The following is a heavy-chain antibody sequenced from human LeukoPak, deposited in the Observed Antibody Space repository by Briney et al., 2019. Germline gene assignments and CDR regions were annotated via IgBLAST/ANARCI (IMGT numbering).Heavy chain of an antibody. CDR1: GFTFSSYW. CDR3: AREDRDIIPEYYFDY. J-gene: IGHJ4*02. D-gene: IGHD2-2*02. V-gene: IGHV3-7*01. CDR2: IKQDGSEK. Sequence: GGSLRLSCAASGFTFSSYWMSWVRQAPGKGLEWVANIKQDGSEKYYVDSVKGRFTISGDNAKNSLYLQMNSLRAEDTAVYYCAREDRDIIPEYYFDYWGQGTLVTVSS.